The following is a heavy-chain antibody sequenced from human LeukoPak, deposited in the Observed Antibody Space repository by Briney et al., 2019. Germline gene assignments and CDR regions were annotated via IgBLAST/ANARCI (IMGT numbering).Heavy chain of an antibody. CDR3: ARATLYSGSSYYFDY. V-gene: IGHV4-39*07. D-gene: IGHD5-12*01. J-gene: IGHJ4*02. CDR2: VYYSGTT. CDR1: GGSISLSYYY. Sequence: SESLSLTCSVSGGSISLSYYYWGWIRQPPGKALEWIGSVYYSGTTSYNPSLKTRFTISLDMSKNHFSLRLSSVTTADTAMYSCARATLYSGSSYYFDYWGQGSQVTVSS.